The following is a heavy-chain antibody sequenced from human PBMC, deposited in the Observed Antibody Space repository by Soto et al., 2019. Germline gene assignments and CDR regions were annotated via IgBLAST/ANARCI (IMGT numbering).Heavy chain of an antibody. CDR1: GYTFTRSG. D-gene: IGHD3-16*01. V-gene: IGHV1-18*01. CDR3: ARMGDVPYYYYGMDV. Sequence: QVQLVQSGAEVKKPGASVKVSCKASGYTFTRSGISWARQAPGQGLEWMGWINGYNGNTNYTQKIQGRITMTTDTPTSTAYRELRSLRSDDTAVYYCARMGDVPYYYYGMDVWGQGTTVIVSS. J-gene: IGHJ6*02. CDR2: INGYNGNT.